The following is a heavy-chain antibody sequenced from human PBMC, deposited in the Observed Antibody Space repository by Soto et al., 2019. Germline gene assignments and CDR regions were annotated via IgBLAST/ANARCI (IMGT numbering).Heavy chain of an antibody. D-gene: IGHD5-18*01. Sequence: GGSLRLSCAASGFTFSNAWMSWVRQAPGKGLEWVGRIKSKTDGGTKDYAAPVKGRFTISRNDSKNTLYLQMNSLKTEDTAVYYCTAAVDTAMDYFDYWGQGTLVTVSS. V-gene: IGHV3-15*01. CDR1: GFTFSNAW. J-gene: IGHJ4*02. CDR3: TAAVDTAMDYFDY. CDR2: IKSKTDGGTK.